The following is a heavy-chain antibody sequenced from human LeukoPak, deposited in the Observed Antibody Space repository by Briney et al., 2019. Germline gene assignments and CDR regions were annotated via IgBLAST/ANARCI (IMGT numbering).Heavy chain of an antibody. CDR1: GGSFSGYY. CDR3: ASLGTPRLYYGMDV. J-gene: IGHJ6*02. V-gene: IGHV4-34*01. Sequence: PSETLSLTCAVYGGSFSGYYWSWIRQPPGKGLEWIGEINHSGSTNYNPSLKSRVTISVDTSKNQFSLKLSSVTAADTAVYYCASLGTPRLYYGMDVWGQGTTVTVS. D-gene: IGHD2-15*01. CDR2: INHSGST.